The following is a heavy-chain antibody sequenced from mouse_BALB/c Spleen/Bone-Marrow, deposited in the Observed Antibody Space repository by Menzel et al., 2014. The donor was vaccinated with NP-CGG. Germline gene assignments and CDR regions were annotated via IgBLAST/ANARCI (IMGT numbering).Heavy chain of an antibody. J-gene: IGHJ3*01. CDR3: ARGYQRILAY. CDR2: INPSTGYT. Sequence: QVQLKESGAELAKPGASVKMSCKASGYTFTNYWMHWVKQRPGQGLEWIGYINPSTGYTEYNQKFKDKATLTADKSSSTAYMQLSSLTSEDSAVYYCARGYQRILAYWGQETLVTVSA. CDR1: GYTFTNYW. V-gene: IGHV1-7*01.